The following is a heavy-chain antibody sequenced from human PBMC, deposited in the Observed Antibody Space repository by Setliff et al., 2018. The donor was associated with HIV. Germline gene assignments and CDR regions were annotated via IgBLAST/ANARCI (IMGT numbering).Heavy chain of an antibody. J-gene: IGHJ4*02. CDR1: GFTFSSYT. D-gene: IGHD5-18*01. CDR3: ASIELAAMVPVDY. Sequence: GSLRLSCAASGFTFSSYTMNWVRQAPGKGLEWVSSISSSSYYIYYADSVKGRFTISRDNAKNPLFLQMNSLRAEDTAVYYCASIELAAMVPVDYWGQGTLVTVSS. V-gene: IGHV3-21*01. CDR2: ISSSSYYI.